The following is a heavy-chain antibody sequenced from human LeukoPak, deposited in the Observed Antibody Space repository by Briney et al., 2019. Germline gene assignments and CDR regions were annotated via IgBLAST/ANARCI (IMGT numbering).Heavy chain of an antibody. D-gene: IGHD3-9*01. Sequence: GGSLRLSCAASGITFGNNWMHWVRQAPGKGLVWVSRINSDGSSTSYADSVKGRFTISRDNAKNTLYLQMNSLRAEDTAVYYCASIYYDIRVDWGQGTLVTVSS. CDR3: ASIYYDIRVD. J-gene: IGHJ4*02. V-gene: IGHV3-74*01. CDR1: GITFGNNW. CDR2: INSDGSST.